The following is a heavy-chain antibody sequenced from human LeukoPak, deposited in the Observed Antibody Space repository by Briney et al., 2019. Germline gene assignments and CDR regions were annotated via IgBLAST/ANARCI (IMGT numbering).Heavy chain of an antibody. D-gene: IGHD6-13*01. CDR2: INPNSGGT. J-gene: IGHJ4*02. Sequence: ASVKVSCKASGYTFTGYYMHWVRQAPGQGLEWMGWINPNSGGTSYAQKFQGRVTLTSDTSISTVYMELSRLRSDDTAVYYCARDWDSSSWYDYWGQGSLVTVSS. V-gene: IGHV1-2*02. CDR3: ARDWDSSSWYDY. CDR1: GYTFTGYY.